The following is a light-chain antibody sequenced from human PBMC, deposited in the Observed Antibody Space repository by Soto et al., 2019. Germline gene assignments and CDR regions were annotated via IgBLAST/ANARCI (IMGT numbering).Light chain of an antibody. CDR1: SSNIGAGYD. J-gene: IGLJ2*01. CDR2: GNS. V-gene: IGLV1-40*01. CDR3: QSYDSSMSGVV. Sequence: QSVLTQPPSVSGAPGQRVTISCTGSSSNIGAGYDVHWYQHLPGTAPKLIIYGNSNRPSGVPDLFSGSKSGTSASLDITGLQAEDEADYYCQSYDSSMSGVVFGVGTKVTVL.